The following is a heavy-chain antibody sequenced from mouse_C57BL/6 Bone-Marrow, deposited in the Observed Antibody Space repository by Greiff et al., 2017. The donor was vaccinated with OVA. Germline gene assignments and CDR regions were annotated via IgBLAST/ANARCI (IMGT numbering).Heavy chain of an antibody. J-gene: IGHJ1*03. CDR3: ARREVNSYGSSLLWYIDV. Sequence: VQLQQSGPELVKPGASVKIPCKASGYTFTDYNMDWVKQSPEKSLEWIGDINPNNGGTIYNQKFKGKATLTVDKSSSTAYMELRGLTTEDTAVYYCARREVNSYGSSLLWYIDVWGTGTTVTVSS. CDR2: INPNNGGT. D-gene: IGHD1-1*01. V-gene: IGHV1-18*01. CDR1: GYTFTDYN.